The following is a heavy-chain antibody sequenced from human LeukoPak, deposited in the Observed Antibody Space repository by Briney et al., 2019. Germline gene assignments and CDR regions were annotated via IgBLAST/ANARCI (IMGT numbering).Heavy chain of an antibody. J-gene: IGHJ4*02. V-gene: IGHV1-18*01. CDR2: ISAYNGNT. D-gene: IGHD6-19*01. CDR1: GYTFTSYG. CDR3: ARDMGIAVAGDFDY. Sequence: ASVKVSCKASGYTFTSYGISWVRQAPGQGLEWMGWISAYNGNTNYAQKLQGRVTMTTDTSTGTAYMELRSLRSDDTAVYYCARDMGIAVAGDFDYWGQGTLVTVSS.